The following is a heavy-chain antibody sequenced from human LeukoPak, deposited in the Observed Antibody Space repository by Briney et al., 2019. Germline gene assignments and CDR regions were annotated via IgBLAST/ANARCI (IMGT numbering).Heavy chain of an antibody. CDR3: SRVGRAPHTLLRYFPLAL. CDR1: GGSVSACGYF. V-gene: IGHV4-61*08. D-gene: IGHD3-9*01. CDR2: IYYSGRT. J-gene: IGHJ2*01. Sequence: SETLSLTCTVSGGSVSACGYFWSWIRQSPGKGLEYIGYIYYSGRTNYNPSLQSRVTISVDTAKNQFSLKLSSVTAADTAMYYCSRVGRAPHTLLRYFPLALWGRGTLVTVSS.